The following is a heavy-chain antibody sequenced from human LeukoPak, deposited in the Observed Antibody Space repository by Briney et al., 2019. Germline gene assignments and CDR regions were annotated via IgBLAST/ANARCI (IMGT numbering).Heavy chain of an antibody. J-gene: IGHJ4*02. V-gene: IGHV1-3*01. CDR1: GYTFTKYV. CDR3: ARDDCGDTCYPGGY. D-gene: IGHD2-21*01. Sequence: ASVKVSCKASGYTFTKYVVHWVRQAPGQRPEWTGWINAGNGDTKYSQNFQDRVTITRDTSANTVYMELSRLTSEDTALYYCARDDCGDTCYPGGYWGQGTLVTVSS. CDR2: INAGNGDT.